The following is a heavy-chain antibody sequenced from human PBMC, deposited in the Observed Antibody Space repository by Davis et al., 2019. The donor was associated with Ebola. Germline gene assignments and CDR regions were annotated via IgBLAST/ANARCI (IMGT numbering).Heavy chain of an antibody. CDR3: AKDAWSDQDYNDNYFDH. J-gene: IGHJ4*02. CDR1: GFTLSNYW. V-gene: IGHV3-7*01. D-gene: IGHD3-16*01. Sequence: GESLKISCAGSGFTLSNYWVTWVRQAPGKGLEWVANIKEAGSEKYYVDSVKGRYTISRDNAKNSLYLQMNSLRVEDTAVYYCAKDAWSDQDYNDNYFDHWGRGALVTVSS. CDR2: IKEAGSEK.